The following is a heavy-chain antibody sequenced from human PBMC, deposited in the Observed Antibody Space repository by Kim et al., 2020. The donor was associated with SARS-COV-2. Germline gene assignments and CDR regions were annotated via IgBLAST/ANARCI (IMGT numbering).Heavy chain of an antibody. CDR1: GGSFSGYY. CDR3: ARGRGSRDYGDFYYYYYYMDV. J-gene: IGHJ6*03. CDR2: INHSGST. V-gene: IGHV4-34*01. Sequence: SETLSLTCAVYGGSFSGYYWSWIRQPPGKGLEWIGEINHSGSTNYNPSLKSRVTISVDTSKNQFSLKLSSVTAADTAVYYCARGRGSRDYGDFYYYYYYMDVWGKGTTVTVSS. D-gene: IGHD4-17*01.